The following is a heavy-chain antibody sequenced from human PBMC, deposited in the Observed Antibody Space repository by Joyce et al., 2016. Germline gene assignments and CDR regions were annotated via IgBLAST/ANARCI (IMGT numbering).Heavy chain of an antibody. J-gene: IGHJ5*02. D-gene: IGHD6-6*01. CDR1: GGSISSGSYF. CDR2: VYASGST. Sequence: QVHLQESGPGLVKPSQTLSLTCTVSGGSISSGSYFWSWIRQPAGKGLEWIGRVYASGSTSYNPSLNSRVTMSIDTSRNQFSLKLSSVTASDMAVYYCARMDYSTSSRYFDPWGQGTLVTVSS. V-gene: IGHV4-61*02. CDR3: ARMDYSTSSRYFDP.